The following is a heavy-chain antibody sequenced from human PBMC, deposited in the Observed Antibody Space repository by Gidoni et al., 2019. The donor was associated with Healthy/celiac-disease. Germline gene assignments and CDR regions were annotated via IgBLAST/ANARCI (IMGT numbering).Heavy chain of an antibody. Sequence: QVQLQESGPGLVTPSETLSLTCTVSGGSISSYYWSWIRQPPGKGLEWIGYIYYSGSTNYNPSRKSRVTISVDTSKNQFSLKLSSVTAADTAVYYCASLSENDAFDIWGQGTMVTVSS. CDR1: GGSISSYY. J-gene: IGHJ3*02. V-gene: IGHV4-59*08. CDR2: IYYSGST. CDR3: ASLSENDAFDI.